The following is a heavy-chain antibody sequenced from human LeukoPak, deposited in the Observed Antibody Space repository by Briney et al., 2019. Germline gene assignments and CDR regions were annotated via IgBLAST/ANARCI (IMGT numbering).Heavy chain of an antibody. CDR3: ARWGKNQAAGTTTISYNFDY. Sequence: PSETLSLTCTVSGGSISSYYWSWIRQPPGKGLEWIGYIYYSGSTNYNPSLKSRVTISVDTSKNQFSLKLSSVTAADTAVYYCARWGKNQAAGTTTISYNFDYWGQGTLVTVSS. V-gene: IGHV4-59*01. J-gene: IGHJ4*02. D-gene: IGHD6-13*01. CDR1: GGSISSYY. CDR2: IYYSGST.